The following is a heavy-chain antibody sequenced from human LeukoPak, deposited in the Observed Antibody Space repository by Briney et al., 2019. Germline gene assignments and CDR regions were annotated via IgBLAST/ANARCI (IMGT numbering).Heavy chain of an antibody. D-gene: IGHD6-13*01. J-gene: IGHJ4*02. CDR1: GFTFSQFS. CDR3: ARGSYYSSWDDYFDY. V-gene: IGHV3-30-3*01. CDR2: LSYDGSNE. Sequence: GKSLRLSCAASGFTFSQFSMHWVRQAPGKGVEWVALLSYDGSNEYYGDSVKGRFTISRDNSRNTLYLQMNSLRPEDTAVYYCARGSYYSSWDDYFDYWGQGTLVTVSS.